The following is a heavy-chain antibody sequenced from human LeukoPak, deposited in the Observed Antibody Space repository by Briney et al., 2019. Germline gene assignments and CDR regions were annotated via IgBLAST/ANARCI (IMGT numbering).Heavy chain of an antibody. V-gene: IGHV4-34*01. CDR3: ARGYYGPLDY. CDR2: INHSGST. Sequence: SETLSLTCAVYGGSFSGYYWSWIRQPPGKGLERSGEINHSGSTNYNPSLKSRVTISVDTSKNQFSLKLSSVTAADTAVYYCARGYYGPLDYWGQGTLVTVSS. J-gene: IGHJ4*02. D-gene: IGHD3-10*01. CDR1: GGSFSGYY.